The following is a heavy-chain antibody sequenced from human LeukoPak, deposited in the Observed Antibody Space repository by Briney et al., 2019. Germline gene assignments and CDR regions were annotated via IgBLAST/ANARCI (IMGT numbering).Heavy chain of an antibody. J-gene: IGHJ4*02. V-gene: IGHV5-51*01. CDR1: GYTFNNYW. CDR3: VGLGYCSGSTCYAPSHY. CDR2: IYPGDSNT. Sequence: GESLKISCKASGYTFNNYWIGWVRQMPGKGLEWMGIIYPGDSNTKYRPSLQGQVTISADKSTSTAYLQWSSLKASDTAMYYCVGLGYCSGSTCYAPSHYWGQGTLVTVSS. D-gene: IGHD2-2*01.